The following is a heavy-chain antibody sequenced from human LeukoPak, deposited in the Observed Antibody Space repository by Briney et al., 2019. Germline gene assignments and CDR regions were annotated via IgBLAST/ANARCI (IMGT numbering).Heavy chain of an antibody. J-gene: IGHJ4*02. CDR3: ARAHVSERGSFDY. Sequence: SVKVSCKASGGTFSSYTISWVRQAPGQGLDWMGRIIPILGIANYAQKFQGRVTITADKSTSTAYMELSSLRSEDTAVYYCARAHVSERGSFDYWGQGALVTVSS. CDR1: GGTFSSYT. CDR2: IIPILGIA. D-gene: IGHD3-16*01. V-gene: IGHV1-69*02.